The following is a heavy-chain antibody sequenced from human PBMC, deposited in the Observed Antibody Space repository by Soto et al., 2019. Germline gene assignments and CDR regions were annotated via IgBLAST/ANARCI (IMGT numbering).Heavy chain of an antibody. CDR2: IIPIFGTA. CDR1: GGTFSSYA. D-gene: IGHD3-16*02. V-gene: IGHV1-69*13. J-gene: IGHJ5*02. CDR3: ASREGVLSFSNWFDP. Sequence: SVKVSCKASGGTFSSYAISWVRQAPGQGLEWMGGIIPIFGTANYAQKFQGRVTITADESTSTAYMELSSLRSEDTAVYYCASREGVLSFSNWFDPWGQGTPVTVSS.